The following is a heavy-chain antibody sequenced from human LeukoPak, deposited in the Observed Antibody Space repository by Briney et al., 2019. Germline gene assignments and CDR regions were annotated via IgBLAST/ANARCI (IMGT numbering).Heavy chain of an antibody. CDR3: ARDAGDSSGWYD. V-gene: IGHV1-69*05. D-gene: IGHD6-19*01. CDR1: GGTFSSYA. Sequence: SVKVSCKASGGTFSSYAISWVRQAPGQGLEWMGGIIPIFGTASYAQKFQGRVTITTDESTSTAYMELSSLRSEDTAVYYCARDAGDSSGWYDWGQGTLVTVSS. J-gene: IGHJ4*02. CDR2: IIPIFGTA.